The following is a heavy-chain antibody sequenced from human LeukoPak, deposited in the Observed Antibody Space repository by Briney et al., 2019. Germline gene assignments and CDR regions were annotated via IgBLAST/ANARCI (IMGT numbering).Heavy chain of an antibody. Sequence: GSLRLSCAASGFTLSSYAMSWVRQAPGKGLECVSAISGSGGSTYYADSVRGRFTISRDNSKNTLYLQMNSLRAEDTAVYYCATRYCSGGSCYAFDYWGQGTLVTVSS. J-gene: IGHJ4*02. CDR3: ATRYCSGGSCYAFDY. D-gene: IGHD2-15*01. V-gene: IGHV3-23*01. CDR2: ISGSGGST. CDR1: GFTLSSYA.